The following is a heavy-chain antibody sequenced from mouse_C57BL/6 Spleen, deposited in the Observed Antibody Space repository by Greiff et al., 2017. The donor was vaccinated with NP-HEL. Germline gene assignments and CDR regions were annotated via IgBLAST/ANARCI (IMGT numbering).Heavy chain of an antibody. CDR3: ARGRTGTGWYFDV. CDR2: ISSGSSTI. Sequence: EVQLVESGGGLVKPGGSLKLSCAASGFTFSDYGMHWVRQAPEKGLEWVAYISSGSSTIYYADTVKGRFTISRDNAKNTLFLQMTSLRSEDTAMYDGARGRTGTGWYFDVWGTGTTVTVSS. J-gene: IGHJ1*03. CDR1: GFTFSDYG. D-gene: IGHD4-1*01. V-gene: IGHV5-17*01.